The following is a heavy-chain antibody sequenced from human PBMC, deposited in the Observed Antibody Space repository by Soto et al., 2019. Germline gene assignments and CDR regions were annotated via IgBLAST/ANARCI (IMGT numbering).Heavy chain of an antibody. Sequence: SETLSLTCSVSGVSMRNSYWTWIRQSAGKGLEWIGRISTSGNTNYNPSLNSRLTMSVDTSKNQVSPKLTSVTAADTAVYYCARGGGVPALGDPWGQGTLVTVSS. CDR1: GVSMRNSY. CDR3: ARGGGVPALGDP. V-gene: IGHV4-4*07. CDR2: ISTSGNT. D-gene: IGHD3-16*01. J-gene: IGHJ5*02.